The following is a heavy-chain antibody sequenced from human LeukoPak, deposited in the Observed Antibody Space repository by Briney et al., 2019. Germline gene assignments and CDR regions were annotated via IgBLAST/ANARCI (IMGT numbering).Heavy chain of an antibody. J-gene: IGHJ5*02. CDR2: VYYSGTT. CDR3: ARRSEYHWFDP. D-gene: IGHD2-2*01. V-gene: IGHV4-39*07. CDR1: GGSISSGSYY. Sequence: SETLSLTCTVSGGSISSGSYYWGWIRQPPGKGLEWIGSVYYSGTTYYNPSLKSRVTISVDTSRNQFSLRLSSVTAADTAVYYCARRSEYHWFDPWGQGTLVTVSS.